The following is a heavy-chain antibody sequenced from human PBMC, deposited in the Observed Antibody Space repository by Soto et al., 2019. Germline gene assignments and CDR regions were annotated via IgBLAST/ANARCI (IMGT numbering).Heavy chain of an antibody. V-gene: IGHV3-11*01. CDR2: ISSSGSTI. J-gene: IGHJ6*03. D-gene: IGHD2-15*01. CDR3: ATSYCSGGSCYPITLFGYYYMDV. CDR1: GFTFSDYY. Sequence: GGSLRLSCAASGFTFSDYYMSWIRQAPGKGLEWVSYISSSGSTIYYADSVKGRFTISRDNAKNSLYLQMNSLRAEDTAVYYCATSYCSGGSCYPITLFGYYYMDVWGKGTTVTVSS.